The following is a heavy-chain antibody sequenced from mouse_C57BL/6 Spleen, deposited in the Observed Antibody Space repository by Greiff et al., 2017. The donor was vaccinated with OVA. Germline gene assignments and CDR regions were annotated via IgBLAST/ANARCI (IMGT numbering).Heavy chain of an antibody. J-gene: IGHJ2*01. CDR2: IDPSDSYT. CDR1: GYTFTSYW. D-gene: IGHD3-1*01. CDR3: ARGTGFAAYYFDY. Sequence: QVQLQQPGAELVMPGASVKLSCKASGYTFTSYWMHWVKQRPGQGLEWIGAIDPSDSYTNYNQKFKGQSTLTVDKSSSTAYMQLSSLTSEDSAVYYCARGTGFAAYYFDYWGQGTTLTVSS. V-gene: IGHV1-69*01.